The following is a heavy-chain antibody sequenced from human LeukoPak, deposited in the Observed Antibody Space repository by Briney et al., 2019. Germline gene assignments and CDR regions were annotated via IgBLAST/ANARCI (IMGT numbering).Heavy chain of an antibody. CDR1: GFTFSSYE. CDR3: ARDQVSSGYSDY. D-gene: IGHD3-22*01. J-gene: IGHJ4*02. Sequence: GGSLRLSCAASGFTFSSYEMNWVRQATGKGLEGVSYISSSGSTIYYADSVKGRFTISRDNAKNSLYLQMSSLRADDTAVYYCARDQVSSGYSDYWGQGTLVTVSS. CDR2: ISSSGSTI. V-gene: IGHV3-48*03.